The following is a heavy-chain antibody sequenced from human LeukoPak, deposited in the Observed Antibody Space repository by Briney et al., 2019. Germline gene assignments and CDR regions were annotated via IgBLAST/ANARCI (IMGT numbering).Heavy chain of an antibody. Sequence: GGSLRLSCAVSGFSINRYWMSWVRQAPGKGLEWVSSTPEDEHGTFYVDSVQGRFTVSRDNARNSLHLKMNSLRVEDTAVYFCACLDTRSARPGEASNYWGQGTLVTVSS. V-gene: IGHV3-7*01. J-gene: IGHJ4*02. D-gene: IGHD6-6*01. CDR3: ACLDTRSARPGEASNY. CDR2: TPEDEHGT. CDR1: GFSINRYW.